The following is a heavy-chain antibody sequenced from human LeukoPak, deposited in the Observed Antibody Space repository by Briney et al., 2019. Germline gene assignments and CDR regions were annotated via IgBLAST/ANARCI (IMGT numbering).Heavy chain of an antibody. CDR1: GFTFDDYA. Sequence: GGSLRLSCAASGFTFDDYAMHWVRQAPGKGLEWVSGISWNSGSIGYADSVKSRFTISRDNAKNSLYLQMNSLRAEDTALYYCAKTIAVAALHYFDYWGQGTLVTVSS. J-gene: IGHJ4*02. V-gene: IGHV3-9*01. CDR2: ISWNSGSI. D-gene: IGHD6-19*01. CDR3: AKTIAVAALHYFDY.